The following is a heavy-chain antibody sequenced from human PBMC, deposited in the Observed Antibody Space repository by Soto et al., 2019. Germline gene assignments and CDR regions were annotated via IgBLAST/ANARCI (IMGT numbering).Heavy chain of an antibody. V-gene: IGHV3-23*01. J-gene: IGHJ2*01. CDR2: MSERSGPP. CDR1: GFNFRKFA. Sequence: GGSLRLSCAAPGFNFRKFAMSWVRQAPGKGLEWVSGMSERSGPPLYADSVKGRFTISRDNSKSTLYLEMNNLRPEDTAVYYCAKDQDNTDYYWIFDLWGRGTPVTVYS. CDR3: AKDQDNTDYYWIFDL. D-gene: IGHD4-17*01.